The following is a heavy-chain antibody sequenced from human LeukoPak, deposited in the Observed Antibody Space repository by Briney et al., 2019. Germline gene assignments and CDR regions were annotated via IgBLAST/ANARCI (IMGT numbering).Heavy chain of an antibody. CDR3: ARGSRYYDSSGYYAYYFDY. Sequence: SETLSLTCTVSGGSISSYYWSWIRQPAGKGLEWIGRIYTSGSTNYNPSLKSRVAMSVDTSKNQFSLKLSSVTAADTAVYYCARGSRYYDSSGYYAYYFDYWGQGTLVTVSS. CDR2: IYTSGST. V-gene: IGHV4-4*07. CDR1: GGSISSYY. D-gene: IGHD3-22*01. J-gene: IGHJ4*02.